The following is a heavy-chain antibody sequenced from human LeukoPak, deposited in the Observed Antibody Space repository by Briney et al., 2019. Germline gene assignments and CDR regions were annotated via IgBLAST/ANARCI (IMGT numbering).Heavy chain of an antibody. CDR2: INHSGST. Sequence: PSETLSLTCAVYGGSFSGYYWSWIRQPPGKGLEWIGEINHSGSTNYNPSLKSRVTISVDTSKNQFSLKLSSVTAADTAVYYCARGRSGWNFDYWAREPWSPSPQ. D-gene: IGHD6-19*01. V-gene: IGHV4-34*01. CDR3: ARGRSGWNFDY. J-gene: IGHJ4*02. CDR1: GGSFSGYY.